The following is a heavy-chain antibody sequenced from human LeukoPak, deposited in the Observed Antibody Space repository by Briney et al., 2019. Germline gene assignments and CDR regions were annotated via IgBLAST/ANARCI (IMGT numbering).Heavy chain of an antibody. V-gene: IGHV4-34*01. CDR1: GGSFSGYY. CDR3: ARRVGRITMVRGVTRQNWFDP. J-gene: IGHJ5*02. D-gene: IGHD3-10*01. Sequence: SETLSLTCAVYGGSFSGYYWSWIRQPPGKGLEWIGEINHSGSTNYNPSLKSRVTISVDTSKNQFSLKLSSVTAADTAVYYCARRVGRITMVRGVTRQNWFDPWGQGTLVTVSS. CDR2: INHSGST.